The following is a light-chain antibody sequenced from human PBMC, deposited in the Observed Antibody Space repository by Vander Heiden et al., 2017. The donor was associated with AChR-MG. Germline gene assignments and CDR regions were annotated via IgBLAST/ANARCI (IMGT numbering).Light chain of an antibody. J-gene: IGLJ1*01. CDR1: SSDVGRYNY. CDR2: DVS. Sequence: QSALTPPLSVSGSPGQSVTISCTASSSDVGRYNYVSWYQQHPGEAPKLMIYDVSKRPSGVPDRFSGSKSGNTASLTISGLQAEDEADYYCCSDAGSYTYVFGTGTQVTVL. V-gene: IGLV2-11*01. CDR3: CSDAGSYTYV.